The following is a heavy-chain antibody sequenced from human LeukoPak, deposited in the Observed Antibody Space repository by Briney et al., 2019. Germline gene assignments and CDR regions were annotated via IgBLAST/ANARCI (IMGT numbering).Heavy chain of an antibody. CDR1: GCRFTSYW. D-gene: IGHD6-13*01. CDR2: IYPGDSDT. CDR3: ARRGRSWHYYYYGMDV. V-gene: IGHV5-51*01. Sequence: GGPLQISWKGSGCRFTSYWSGGVRRMPGKGLEGMGIIYPGDSDTRYSPSFQGQVTISADKSISTAYLQWSSLKASDTAMYYCARRGRSWHYYYYGMDVWGQGTTVTVSS. J-gene: IGHJ6*02.